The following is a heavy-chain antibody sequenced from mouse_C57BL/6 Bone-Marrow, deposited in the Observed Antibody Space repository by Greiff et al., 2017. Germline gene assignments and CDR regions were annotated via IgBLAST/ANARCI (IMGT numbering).Heavy chain of an antibody. J-gene: IGHJ2*01. CDR1: GYTFTDYE. CDR2: IDPETGGT. Sequence: QVQLQQSGAELVRPGASVTLSCKASGYTFTDYEMHWVKQTPVHGLEWIGAIDPETGGTAYNQKFKGKAILTADKSSSTAYMELRSLTSEASAVFCCTVVGFDNGGRGTALSVSS. CDR3: TVVGFDN. V-gene: IGHV1-15*01.